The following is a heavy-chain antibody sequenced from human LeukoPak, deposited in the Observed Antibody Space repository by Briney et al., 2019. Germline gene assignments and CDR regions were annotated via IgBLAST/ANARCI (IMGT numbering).Heavy chain of an antibody. CDR3: ARVSSSSWYGSLDY. D-gene: IGHD6-13*01. Sequence: GGSLRLSCAASGFTFSSYAMHWVRQAPGKGLEWVAVISYDGSNKYYADSVKGRFTISRDNSKNTLYLQMNSLRAEDTAVYYCARVSSSSWYGSLDYWGQGTLVTVSS. V-gene: IGHV3-30-3*01. CDR2: ISYDGSNK. J-gene: IGHJ4*02. CDR1: GFTFSSYA.